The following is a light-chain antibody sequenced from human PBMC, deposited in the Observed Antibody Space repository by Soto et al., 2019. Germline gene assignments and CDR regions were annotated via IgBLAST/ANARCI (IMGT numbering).Light chain of an antibody. J-gene: IGLJ1*01. CDR2: DVS. Sequence: QSALNHPPSASGSHGQSVAISCTGTSSDVGGYDYVSWYQQHPGKAPKLMIYDVSKRPSGVPDRFSGSKSGNTASLTVSGLQAEDEADYYCSSYAGTYIVFGTGTKVTVL. V-gene: IGLV2-8*01. CDR3: SSYAGTYIV. CDR1: SSDVGGYDY.